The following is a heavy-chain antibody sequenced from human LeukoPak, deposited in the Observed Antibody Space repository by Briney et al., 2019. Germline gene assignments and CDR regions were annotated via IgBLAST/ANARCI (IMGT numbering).Heavy chain of an antibody. CDR3: ARDVLRYCSSTSCSWFDP. CDR1: GFTFSSYS. CDR2: ISSSSSYI. V-gene: IGHV3-21*01. J-gene: IGHJ5*02. Sequence: GGSLRLSCAASGFTFSSYSMNWVRQAPGKGLEWVSSISSSSSYIYYADSVKGRFTISRDNAKNSLYLQMNSLRAEDTAVYYCARDVLRYCSSTSCSWFDPWGQGTLVTVSS. D-gene: IGHD2-2*01.